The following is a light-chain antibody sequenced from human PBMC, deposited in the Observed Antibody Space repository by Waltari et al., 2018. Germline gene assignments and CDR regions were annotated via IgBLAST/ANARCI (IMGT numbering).Light chain of an antibody. CDR3: QQYATSPRT. CDR1: QSVASSY. CDR2: GGS. J-gene: IGKJ1*01. Sequence: EIVLTQSPGTVSLSPGEGATLSCRASQSVASSYVAWDQQKPGQAPRLLIYGGSGRATGSPDRFSGSWSETDFSLTISRVRPEDSAVYYCQQYATSPRTFVQGTKVEIK. V-gene: IGKV3-20*01.